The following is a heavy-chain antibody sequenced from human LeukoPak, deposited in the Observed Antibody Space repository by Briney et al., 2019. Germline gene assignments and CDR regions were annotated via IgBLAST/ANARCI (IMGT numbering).Heavy chain of an antibody. D-gene: IGHD2-15*01. CDR1: GFTFRNYW. J-gene: IGHJ4*01. CDR2: TKPDGSAE. Sequence: GGSLRLSCAASGFTFRNYWMGWVRQAPGKGLEWVANTKPDGSAEYYADSVRGRFTTSRDNANNFLYLQMNSLRAEDTAVYYCARDGGLNTNFDCWGHGTLVTVSS. V-gene: IGHV3-7*01. CDR3: ARDGGLNTNFDC.